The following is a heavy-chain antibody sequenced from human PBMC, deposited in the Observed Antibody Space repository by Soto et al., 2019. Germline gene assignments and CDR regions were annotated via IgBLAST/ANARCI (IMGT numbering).Heavy chain of an antibody. CDR2: INPNSGGT. J-gene: IGHJ3*02. V-gene: IGHV1-2*04. D-gene: IGHD3-22*01. CDR3: ATSAAPSGYYYDSSGPNAAFDI. CDR1: GYTFTGYY. Sequence: ASVKVSCKASGYTFTGYYMHWVRQAPGQGLEWMGWINPNSGGTNYAQKFQGWVTMTRDTSISTAYMELSRLRSDDTAVYYCATSAAPSGYYYDSSGPNAAFDIWGQGTMVTVSS.